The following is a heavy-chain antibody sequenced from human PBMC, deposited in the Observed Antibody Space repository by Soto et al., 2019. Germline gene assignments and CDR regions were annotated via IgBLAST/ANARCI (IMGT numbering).Heavy chain of an antibody. CDR3: ARGWSGLVIIRFDP. Sequence: SETLSLTCAVYGGSFSGYYWSWIRQPPGKGLEWIGEVNHSGSTNYNPSLKSRVTISVDTSKNQFSLKLSSVTAADTAVYYCARGWSGLVIIRFDPWGQGTLVTVSS. J-gene: IGHJ5*02. CDR2: VNHSGST. V-gene: IGHV4-34*01. CDR1: GGSFSGYY. D-gene: IGHD3-9*01.